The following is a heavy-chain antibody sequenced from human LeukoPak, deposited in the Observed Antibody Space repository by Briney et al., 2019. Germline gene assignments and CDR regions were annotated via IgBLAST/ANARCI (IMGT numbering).Heavy chain of an antibody. D-gene: IGHD6-6*01. V-gene: IGHV1-69*13. J-gene: IGHJ5*02. CDR3: AREASIAARWFDP. Sequence: SVKVSCKASGGTFSSYAISWVRQAPGQGLEWMGGIIPIFGTANYAQKFQGRVTITADGSTSTAYMELSSLRSEDTAVYYCAREASIAARWFDPWGQGTLVTVSS. CDR2: IIPIFGTA. CDR1: GGTFSSYA.